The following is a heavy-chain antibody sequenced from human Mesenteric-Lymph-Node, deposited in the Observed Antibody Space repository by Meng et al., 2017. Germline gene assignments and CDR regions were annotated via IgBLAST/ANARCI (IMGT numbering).Heavy chain of an antibody. J-gene: IGHJ4*02. CDR3: ARDTPGLLFDY. CDR1: GFTFSSYT. D-gene: IGHD5-18*01. V-gene: IGHV3-21*01. Sequence: EVQLVESGGGLVKPGGFLRLSCAASGFTFSSYTMYWVRRAPGKGLEWVSSISSSSNYIYSAGSVKCRFTISRDNAKNSLYLQMTSLRAEDTAVYYCARDTPGLLFDYWGQGTLVTVSS. CDR2: ISSSSNYI.